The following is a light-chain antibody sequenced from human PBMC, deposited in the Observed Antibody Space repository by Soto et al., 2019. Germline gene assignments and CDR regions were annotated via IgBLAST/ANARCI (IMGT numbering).Light chain of an antibody. CDR2: GAS. V-gene: IGKV3-20*01. Sequence: IVLTQAPGTLSLSPGERATLSCRASQSVSSNYLAWYQQKPGQAPRLLIYGASSRATGITDRFSGSGSGTDCTLTISRLEPEDFAVYHGEQYDSSPLTFGGGIKVESK. CDR3: EQYDSSPLT. J-gene: IGKJ4*01. CDR1: QSVSSNY.